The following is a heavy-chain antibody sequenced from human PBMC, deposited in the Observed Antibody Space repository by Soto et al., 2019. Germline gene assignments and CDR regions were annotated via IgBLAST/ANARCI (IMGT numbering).Heavy chain of an antibody. D-gene: IGHD2-8*01. Sequence: QLQLQESGPGLVKPSETLSLTCTVSGDSISSNNYYCAWIRQPPGKGVEWIGSIYYTGSTYYNPSLKSRVAMSVDTSETRFSLRLSSVTAADTAVYYCARHPGYAVPTVYATHYFNYWGQGILVTVST. V-gene: IGHV4-39*01. CDR3: ARHPGYAVPTVYATHYFNY. CDR1: GDSISSNNYY. J-gene: IGHJ4*02. CDR2: IYYTGST.